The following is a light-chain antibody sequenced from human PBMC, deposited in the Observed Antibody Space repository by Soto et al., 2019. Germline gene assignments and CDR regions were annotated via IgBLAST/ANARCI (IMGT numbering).Light chain of an antibody. CDR2: DAS. CDR3: QQYNNWLWT. V-gene: IGKV3-15*01. Sequence: QSPATLSVSPGERATLSCRASRSVSSNLAWYQQKPGQVPRLLIYDASTRATAIPARFSGSGSGIEFTLTISSLQSEDFAVYYCQQYNNWLWTFGQGTKVDI. CDR1: RSVSSN. J-gene: IGKJ1*01.